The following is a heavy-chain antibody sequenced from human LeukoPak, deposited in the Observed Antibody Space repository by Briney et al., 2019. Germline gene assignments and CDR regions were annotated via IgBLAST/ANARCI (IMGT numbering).Heavy chain of an antibody. J-gene: IGHJ4*02. CDR3: ARDYYDGSAYYSYYGY. CDR2: LYSNGNT. CDR1: GFTVSSKY. D-gene: IGHD3-22*01. Sequence: PGGSLRLSRAASGFTVSSKYMSWVRQAPGKGLEWVSTLYSNGNTFYADSVKGRFTISRDNSKNTLSLQMNSLRAEDTAVYYCARDYYDGSAYYSYYGYWGQGTLVTVSS. V-gene: IGHV3-53*01.